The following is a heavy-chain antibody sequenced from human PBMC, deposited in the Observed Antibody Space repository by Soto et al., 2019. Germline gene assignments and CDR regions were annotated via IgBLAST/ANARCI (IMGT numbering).Heavy chain of an antibody. CDR3: VSRIPSWVFDY. D-gene: IGHD2-21*01. Sequence: PGGSLRLSCVASGFTFRNNAMNWVRQAPGKGLEWISDITSDGSKTHYADSVKGRFTISRDKSENTLYLQMNSLRDEDTGVYFCVSRIPSWVFDYWGLGTLVTVSS. V-gene: IGHV3-23*01. CDR2: ITSDGSKT. CDR1: GFTFRNNA. J-gene: IGHJ4*01.